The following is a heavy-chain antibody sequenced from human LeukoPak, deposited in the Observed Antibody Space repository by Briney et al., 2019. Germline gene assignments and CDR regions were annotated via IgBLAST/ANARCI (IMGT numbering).Heavy chain of an antibody. CDR2: TRNKANSYTT. Sequence: GGSLRLSCAVSGFTFSDHYMDWVRQAPGKGLEWVGRTRNKANSYTTVYAASVQGRFTVSRDDTKNSLYLQMNSLKTEDTAVYYCARGYHSFDVWGQGTTVTASS. CDR3: ARGYHSFDV. CDR1: GFTFSDHY. J-gene: IGHJ6*02. V-gene: IGHV3-72*01. D-gene: IGHD1-26*01.